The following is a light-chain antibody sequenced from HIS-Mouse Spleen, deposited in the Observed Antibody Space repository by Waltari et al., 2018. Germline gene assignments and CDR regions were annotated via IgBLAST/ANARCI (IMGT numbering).Light chain of an antibody. CDR1: KLGDKY. V-gene: IGLV3-1*01. J-gene: IGLJ3*02. CDR2: QDS. CDR3: QAWDSSVWV. Sequence: SYELTQPPSVSVSPGQTASITCSGDKLGDKYACWYQQEPGQSPVLVIYQDSKRPSGITERFSCSKSGNTATLTISGTQAMDEADYYCQAWDSSVWVFGGGTKLTVL.